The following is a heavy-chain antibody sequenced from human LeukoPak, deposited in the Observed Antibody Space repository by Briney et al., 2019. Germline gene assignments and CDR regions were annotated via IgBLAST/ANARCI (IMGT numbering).Heavy chain of an antibody. CDR2: TYTSGST. Sequence: PSETLSLTCTVSGGSISSYYWSWIRQPAGKGLEWIGRTYTSGSTNYSPSLKSRVTMSVDTSKNQFSLKLSSVTAADTAVYYCARGGIVLAEKDAFDIWGQGTMVTVSS. CDR3: ARGGIVLAEKDAFDI. V-gene: IGHV4-4*07. D-gene: IGHD2-8*02. CDR1: GGSISSYY. J-gene: IGHJ3*02.